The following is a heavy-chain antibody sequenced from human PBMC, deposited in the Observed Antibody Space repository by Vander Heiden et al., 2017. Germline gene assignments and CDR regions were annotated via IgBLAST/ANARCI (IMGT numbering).Heavy chain of an antibody. Sequence: QVQLVQSGAEVKKPGSSVKVSCMPSGGTSSSYAIRGVRQAPGQGLEWMGGIIPIFSTANYAQKFQGRVTITADESTSTAYMELSSLRSEDTAVYYCARGKSYCSSTSCYMLLGYYGMDVWGQGTTVTVSS. CDR3: ARGKSYCSSTSCYMLLGYYGMDV. CDR1: GGTSSSYA. J-gene: IGHJ6*02. D-gene: IGHD2-2*02. CDR2: IIPIFSTA. V-gene: IGHV1-69*01.